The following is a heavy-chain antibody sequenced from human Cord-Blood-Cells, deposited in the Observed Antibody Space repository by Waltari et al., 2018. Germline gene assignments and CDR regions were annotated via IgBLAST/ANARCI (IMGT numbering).Heavy chain of an antibody. CDR3: ARGNYDILTGYYSN. Sequence: QVQLQQWGAGLLKPSETLSLTCAVYGGSFSGYSWSWIRQPPGKGLEWIGEINHSGSTNYNPSLKSRVTISVDTSKNQFSLKLSSVTAADTAVYYCARGNYDILTGYYSNWGQGTLVTVSS. D-gene: IGHD3-9*01. J-gene: IGHJ4*02. CDR1: GGSFSGYS. V-gene: IGHV4-34*01. CDR2: INHSGST.